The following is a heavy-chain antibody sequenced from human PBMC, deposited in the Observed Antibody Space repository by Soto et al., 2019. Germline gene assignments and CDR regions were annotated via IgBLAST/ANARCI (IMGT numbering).Heavy chain of an antibody. CDR3: ARLLPDDDFWSGYYTDFLPRYSYYYMDV. CDR1: GGTFSSYT. Sequence: ASVKVSCKASGGTFSSYTISWVRQAPGQGLEWMGRIIPILGIANYAQKFQGRVTITADKSTSTAYMELSSLRSEDTAVYYCARLLPDDDFWSGYYTDFLPRYSYYYMDVWGKGTTVTVSS. J-gene: IGHJ6*03. D-gene: IGHD3-3*01. V-gene: IGHV1-69*02. CDR2: IIPILGIA.